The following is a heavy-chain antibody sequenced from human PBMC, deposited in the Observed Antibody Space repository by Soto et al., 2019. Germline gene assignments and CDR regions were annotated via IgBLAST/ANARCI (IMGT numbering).Heavy chain of an antibody. Sequence: QVHLVQSGAEVTKPGSSVKVSCKAIVGTFSSYAFSWVRQAPGQGFEWLGGIMPFFGSGNYAQKFQGRVNITADESTSSVYLEVSSLRSEDTSVYYCARDKGGDYAHFVYWGQGTLVTFSS. CDR3: ARDKGGDYAHFVY. D-gene: IGHD2-21*01. V-gene: IGHV1-69*01. CDR1: VGTFSSYA. J-gene: IGHJ4*02. CDR2: IMPFFGSG.